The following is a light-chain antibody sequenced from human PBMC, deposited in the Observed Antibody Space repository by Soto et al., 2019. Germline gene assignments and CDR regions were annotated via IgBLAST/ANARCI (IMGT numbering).Light chain of an antibody. J-gene: IGLJ1*01. CDR1: RSKIGSNT. CDR2: SNN. V-gene: IGLV1-44*01. Sequence: QSVLAQPPSASGSPGQRVTISCSGSRSKIGSNTVNWYQQLPGTAPKLLIYSNNQRPSAVPFRFSGSKSGTSASLAISGLQSVFDSDYYCAAWDYSLTGYVFVTGTKVPV. CDR3: AAWDYSLTGYV.